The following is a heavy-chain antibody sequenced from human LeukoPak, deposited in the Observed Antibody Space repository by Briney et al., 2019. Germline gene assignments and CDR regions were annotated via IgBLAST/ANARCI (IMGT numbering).Heavy chain of an antibody. CDR2: IYSGGST. V-gene: IGHV3-53*01. CDR3: ARSRPTEVGLDLFGAGTSD. CDR1: GFTFSSYR. J-gene: IGHJ4*02. D-gene: IGHD1-1*01. Sequence: GGSLRLSCAVSGFTFSSYRMSWVRQAPGKGLEWVSVIYSGGSTYYADSVKGRFTISRDNSKSTLYLQMNSLRAEDTAVYYCARSRPTEVGLDLFGAGTSDWGQGTLVTVSS.